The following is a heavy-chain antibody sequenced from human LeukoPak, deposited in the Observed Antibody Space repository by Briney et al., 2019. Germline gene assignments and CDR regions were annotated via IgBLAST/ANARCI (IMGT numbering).Heavy chain of an antibody. D-gene: IGHD6-6*01. CDR1: GFTVSSNY. CDR2: IYSGGST. V-gene: IGHV3-53*01. Sequence: GGSLRLSCAASGFTVSSNYMSWVRQAPGKGLEWVSVIYSGGSTYYADSVKGRFTISRDNAKNSLYLQMNSLRAEDTAVYYCARVAYSSSDYWGQGTLVTVSS. J-gene: IGHJ4*02. CDR3: ARVAYSSSDY.